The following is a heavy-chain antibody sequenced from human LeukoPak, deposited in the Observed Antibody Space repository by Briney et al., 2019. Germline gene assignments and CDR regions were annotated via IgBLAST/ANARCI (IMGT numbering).Heavy chain of an antibody. Sequence: SVKVSCKASGYTFTSYAISWVRQAPGQGLEWMGGIIPIFGTANYAQKFQGRVTITADESTSTAYMELSSLRSEDTAVYYCARDRLHALYYGSGSYYGMDVWGQGTTVTVSS. CDR2: IIPIFGTA. V-gene: IGHV1-69*13. CDR3: ARDRLHALYYGSGSYYGMDV. J-gene: IGHJ6*02. D-gene: IGHD3-10*01. CDR1: GYTFTSYA.